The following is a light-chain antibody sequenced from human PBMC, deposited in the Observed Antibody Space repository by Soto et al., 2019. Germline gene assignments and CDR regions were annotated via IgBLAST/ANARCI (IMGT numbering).Light chain of an antibody. V-gene: IGLV2-14*01. CDR2: DVT. CDR1: SSDVGGYNY. CDR3: SSYTGSSTPL. Sequence: QSVLTQPASVSGSPGQSITISCTGSSSDVGGYNYVSWYQQFPGKAPKLMIYDVTNRPSGVSNRFSGSKSGNTASLAISGLQAEDEADYYCSSYTGSSTPLFGGGTKLTVL. J-gene: IGLJ2*01.